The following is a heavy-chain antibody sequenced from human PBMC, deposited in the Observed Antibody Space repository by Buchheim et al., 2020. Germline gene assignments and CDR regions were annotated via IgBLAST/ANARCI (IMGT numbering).Heavy chain of an antibody. V-gene: IGHV4-59*01. CDR1: GGSISSYY. Sequence: QVQLQESGPGLVKPSQTLSLTCTVSGGSISSYYWSWIRQPPGKGLEWIGYIYYSGSPNYNPSLKSRVTISVDTSKNQFSLKLSSVTAADTAVYYCARDRSSSGYYYWFDPWGQGTL. D-gene: IGHD3-22*01. CDR3: ARDRSSSGYYYWFDP. J-gene: IGHJ5*02. CDR2: IYYSGSP.